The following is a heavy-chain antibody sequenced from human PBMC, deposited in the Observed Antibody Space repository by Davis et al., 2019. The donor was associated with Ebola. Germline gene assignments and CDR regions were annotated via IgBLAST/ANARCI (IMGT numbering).Heavy chain of an antibody. CDR2: IYHSGST. V-gene: IGHV4-4*02. Sequence: MPSETLSLTCAVSGGSISSSNWWRWVRQPPGKGLEWIGEIYHSGSTNYNPSLKSRVTISVDKSKNQFSLKLTSVTAADTAVYYCARTPPLYYYDSSGYYQRGGWFDPWGQGTLVTVSS. J-gene: IGHJ5*02. D-gene: IGHD3-22*01. CDR1: GGSISSSNW. CDR3: ARTPPLYYYDSSGYYQRGGWFDP.